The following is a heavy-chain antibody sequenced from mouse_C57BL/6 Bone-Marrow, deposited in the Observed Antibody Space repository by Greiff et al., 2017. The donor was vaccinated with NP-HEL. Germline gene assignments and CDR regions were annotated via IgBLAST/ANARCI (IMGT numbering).Heavy chain of an antibody. CDR3: ARAEGYPYYFDY. D-gene: IGHD2-2*01. CDR2: ISSGSSTI. J-gene: IGHJ2*01. V-gene: IGHV5-17*01. Sequence: VMLVESGGGLVKPGGSLKLSCAASGFTFSDYGMHWVRQAPEKGLEWVAYISSGSSTIYYADTVKGRFPISRDNAKNTLFLQMTSLRSEDTAMYYCARAEGYPYYFDYWGQGTTLTVSS. CDR1: GFTFSDYG.